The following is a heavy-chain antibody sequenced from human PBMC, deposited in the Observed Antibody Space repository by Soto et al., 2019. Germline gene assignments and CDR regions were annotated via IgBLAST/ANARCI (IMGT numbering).Heavy chain of an antibody. CDR1: GGSFSGYY. D-gene: IGHD6-13*01. CDR3: ARIIVGSSSWYRYYYYYGMDV. J-gene: IGHJ6*02. V-gene: IGHV4-34*01. CDR2: INHSGST. Sequence: PSETLSLTCAVYGGSFSGYYWSWIRQPPGKGLEWIGEINHSGSTNHNPSLKSRVTISVDTSKNQLSLKLSSVTAADTAVYYRARIIVGSSSWYRYYYYYGMDVWGQGTTVTVSS.